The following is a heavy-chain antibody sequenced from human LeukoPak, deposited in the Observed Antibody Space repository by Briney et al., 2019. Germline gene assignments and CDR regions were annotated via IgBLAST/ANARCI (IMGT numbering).Heavy chain of an antibody. CDR1: GGSISSYY. J-gene: IGHJ4*02. D-gene: IGHD3-3*01. Sequence: PSETLSLTCIVSGGSISSYYWSWIRQPPGKGLEWIGYIYYTGNNNYNPSLKSRVTISVDTSKNQFSLKLSSVTAADTAVYYCARGYDFWSGDINWGQGTLVTVSS. CDR3: ARGYDFWSGDIN. CDR2: IYYTGNN. V-gene: IGHV4-59*01.